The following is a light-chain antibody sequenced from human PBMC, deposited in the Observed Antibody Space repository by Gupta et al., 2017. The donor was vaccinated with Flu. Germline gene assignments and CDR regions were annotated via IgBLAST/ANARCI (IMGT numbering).Light chain of an antibody. CDR2: ENN. Sequence: SSAKMGNNYVSWYQQLPGTAPKLLIYENNKRPSGIPDRFSGSKSGTSAALGITGLQTGDEADYYCGTWDGSLSTDVFGTGTKVTVL. J-gene: IGLJ1*01. CDR3: GTWDGSLSTDV. V-gene: IGLV1-51*02. CDR1: SAKMGNNY.